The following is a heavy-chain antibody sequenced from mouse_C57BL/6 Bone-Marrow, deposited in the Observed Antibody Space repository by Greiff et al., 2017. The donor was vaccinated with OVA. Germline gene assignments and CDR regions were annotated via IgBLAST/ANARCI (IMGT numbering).Heavy chain of an antibody. CDR2: ISDGGSYT. D-gene: IGHD2-4*01. CDR3: ARVVYYDYDVDY. V-gene: IGHV5-4*01. CDR1: GFTFSSYA. J-gene: IGHJ2*01. Sequence: VQLQQSGGGLVKPGGSLKLSCAASGFTFSSYAMSWVRQTPEKRLEWVATISDGGSYTYYPDNVKGRFTISRDNAKNNLYLQMSHLKSEDTAMYYCARVVYYDYDVDYWGQGTTLTVSS.